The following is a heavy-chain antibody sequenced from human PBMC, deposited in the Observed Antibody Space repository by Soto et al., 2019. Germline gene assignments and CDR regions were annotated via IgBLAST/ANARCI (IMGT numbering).Heavy chain of an antibody. CDR3: VKFRGRAYHYYYMDV. CDR1: GFSFSTYG. CDR2: YGGGGGST. J-gene: IGHJ6*03. D-gene: IGHD3-16*01. Sequence: DVQLLESGGGLAQRGGSLRLSCAASGFSFSTYGMTWVRQAPGKGLEWVSYGGGGGSTYYADSVKGRFTISRDNSKNTLYLQMNSLRAEDTAVYYCVKFRGRAYHYYYMDVWGNGTTVTVSS. V-gene: IGHV3-23*01.